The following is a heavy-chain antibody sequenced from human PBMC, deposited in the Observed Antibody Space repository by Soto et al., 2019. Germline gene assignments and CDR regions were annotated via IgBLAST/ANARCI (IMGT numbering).Heavy chain of an antibody. J-gene: IGHJ6*02. CDR1: GGTFSSYA. Sequence: QVQLVQSGAEVKKPGSSVKVSCKASGGTFSSYAISWVRQAPEQGLEWMGGIIPIFGTANYAQKFQGRVTITADESTSTAYMELSRLRSEDTAVYYCARYRPGGTAPSYYYGMDVWGQGTTVTVSS. V-gene: IGHV1-69*12. CDR3: ARYRPGGTAPSYYYGMDV. CDR2: IIPIFGTA. D-gene: IGHD4-4*01.